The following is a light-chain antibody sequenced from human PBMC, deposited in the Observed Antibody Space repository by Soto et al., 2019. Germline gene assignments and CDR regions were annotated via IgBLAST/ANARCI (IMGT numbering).Light chain of an antibody. CDR3: QVRDVWPS. J-gene: IGKJ1*01. V-gene: IGKV3-11*01. CDR1: QSVSTS. Sequence: IVSTQSPGTLALSPGESAVLSCRASQSVSTSLAWYQHKPGQAPRLFIYDASKRAPGIPARFAGSGSGTDFTLTISSLEPEDIAVYYCQVRDVWPSFGQGTKVEIK. CDR2: DAS.